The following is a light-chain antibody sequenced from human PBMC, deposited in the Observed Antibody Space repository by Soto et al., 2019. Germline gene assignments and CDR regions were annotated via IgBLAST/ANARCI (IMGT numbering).Light chain of an antibody. CDR1: QSVSSY. J-gene: IGKJ1*01. CDR2: DAS. V-gene: IGKV3-11*01. CDR3: QQRSNWPRT. Sequence: EIVLTQSPVTLSFSPVGGATLSCMASQSVSSYLAWYQQKPGQAPRLLIYDASNRATGIPARFSGSGSGTDFTLTISSLEPEDFAVYYCQQRSNWPRTFGQGTKVDIK.